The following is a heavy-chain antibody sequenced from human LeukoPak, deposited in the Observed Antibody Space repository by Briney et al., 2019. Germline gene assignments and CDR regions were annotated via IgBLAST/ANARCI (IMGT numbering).Heavy chain of an antibody. V-gene: IGHV3-15*01. CDR2: IKSKTDGGTT. CDR1: GFTFSSYD. CDR3: TTDLGLYSSGWDFDY. D-gene: IGHD6-19*01. J-gene: IGHJ4*02. Sequence: GGSLRLSCAASGFTFSSYDMSWVRQAPGKGLEWVGRIKSKTDGGTTDYAAPVKGRFTISRDDSKNTLYLQMNSLKTEDTAVYYCTTDLGLYSSGWDFDYWGQGTLVTVSS.